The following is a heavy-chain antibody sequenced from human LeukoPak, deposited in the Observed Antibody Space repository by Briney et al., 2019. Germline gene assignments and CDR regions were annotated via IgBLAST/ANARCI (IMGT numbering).Heavy chain of an antibody. CDR2: ISAYNGNT. CDR1: GYTFTSYG. V-gene: IGHV1-18*01. J-gene: IGHJ5*02. Sequence: ASVKVSCKASGYTFTSYGISWVRRAPGQGLEWMGWISAYNGNTNYAQKLQGRVTMTTDTSTSTAYMELRSLRSDDTAVYYCARAPFRSWPNWFVPWGQGTLVTVSS. CDR3: ARAPFRSWPNWFVP.